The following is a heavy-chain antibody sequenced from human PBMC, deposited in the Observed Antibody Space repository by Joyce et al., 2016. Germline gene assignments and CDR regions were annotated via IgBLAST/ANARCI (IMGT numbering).Heavy chain of an antibody. D-gene: IGHD4-23*01. Sequence: QVQLVQSGAEVKNPGASVKVSCKASGFSFSGYYIHWVRQAPGQGLEWMGWINPDGGGTIYAQKFQGRVTMTRDTSISTVYLELGRLTSDDTALYYCAREYGGTFYFDYWGQVTLVTVSS. CDR2: INPDGGGT. CDR3: AREYGGTFYFDY. J-gene: IGHJ4*02. V-gene: IGHV1-2*02. CDR1: GFSFSGYY.